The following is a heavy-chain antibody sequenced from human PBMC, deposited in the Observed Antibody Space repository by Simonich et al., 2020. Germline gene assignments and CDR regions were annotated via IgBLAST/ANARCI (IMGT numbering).Heavy chain of an antibody. V-gene: IGHV4-34*01. D-gene: IGHD3-16*01. Sequence: QVQLQQWGAGLLKPSETLSLTCAVYGGSFSGYYWSWIRQPPGKGLEWIGEINHSGSTNYNPSLKRRVNISVDTSKNQFSLKLSSVTAADTAVYYCARPLGIVWAFDIWGQGTMVTVSS. CDR2: INHSGST. CDR3: ARPLGIVWAFDI. J-gene: IGHJ3*02. CDR1: GGSFSGYY.